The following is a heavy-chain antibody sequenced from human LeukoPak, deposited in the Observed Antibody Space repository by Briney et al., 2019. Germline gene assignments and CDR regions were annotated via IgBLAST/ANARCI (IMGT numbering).Heavy chain of an antibody. CDR3: ARLTSSWSFDY. CDR2: ISPDGTDT. CDR1: GYSFTNYW. Sequence: GESLKISCKGSGYSFTNYWIGWVRQMPGKGLEWMGIISPDGTDTRYSPSFQGQVTISADKSITTAYLQWSSLKASDTAMYYCARLTSSWSFDYWGQGTLVTVSS. D-gene: IGHD6-13*01. V-gene: IGHV5-51*01. J-gene: IGHJ4*02.